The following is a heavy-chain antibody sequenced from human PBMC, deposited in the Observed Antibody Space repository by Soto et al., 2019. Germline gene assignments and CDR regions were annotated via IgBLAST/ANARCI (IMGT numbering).Heavy chain of an antibody. CDR3: ARGDSSLLYYPLDV. Sequence: ASVKVSCKASGYTFTNYYVHWVRLAPGQGLEWVGIVNPSGGSTSYAQKFQGRVTMTRDTSTSTVYMELRSLRSDDTAVYYCARGDSSLLYYPLDVWGQGTTVTVSS. J-gene: IGHJ6*02. V-gene: IGHV1-46*01. CDR2: VNPSGGST. CDR1: GYTFTNYY. D-gene: IGHD6-13*01.